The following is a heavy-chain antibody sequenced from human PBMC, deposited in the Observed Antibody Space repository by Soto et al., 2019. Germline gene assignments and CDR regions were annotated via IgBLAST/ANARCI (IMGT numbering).Heavy chain of an antibody. V-gene: IGHV4-4*07. Sequence: QEQLQESGPGLMKPSETLALTCSVYGSSISRTSYWRWMRPPDGKGLEWIGRLSLSVTTNYSPSLRGRFTMSEDVSQNQYSLRLTSVTAADTALYYCARSMTPPGAPAWYCFHYWGQGTLVTLAS. CDR3: ARSMTPPGAPAWYCFHY. J-gene: IGHJ4*02. D-gene: IGHD2-8*02. CDR1: GSSISRTSY. CDR2: LSLSVTT.